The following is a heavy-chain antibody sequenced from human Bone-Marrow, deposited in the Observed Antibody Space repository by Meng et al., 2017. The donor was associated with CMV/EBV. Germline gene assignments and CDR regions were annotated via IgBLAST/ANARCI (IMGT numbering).Heavy chain of an antibody. J-gene: IGHJ6*02. D-gene: IGHD2-15*01. CDR1: GYTFTGYY. CDR2: INPNSGGT. V-gene: IGHV1-2*02. Sequence: ASVKVSCKASGYTFTGYYMHWVRQAPGQGLEWMGWINPNSGGTNHAQKFQGGVTMTRDTSISTAYMELSRLRSDDTAVYYCARTCSGGSCYSGYGMDVWGQGTTVTVSS. CDR3: ARTCSGGSCYSGYGMDV.